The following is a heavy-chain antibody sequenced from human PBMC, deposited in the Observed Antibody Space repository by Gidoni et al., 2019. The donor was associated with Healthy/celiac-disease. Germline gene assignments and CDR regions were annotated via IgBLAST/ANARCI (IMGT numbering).Heavy chain of an antibody. J-gene: IGHJ5*02. Sequence: EVQLVESGGGLVQPGGSLRLSCAASGFTFSSYWMHWVRQAPGKGLVWVSRSNSDGSSTSYADSVKGRFTISRDNAKNTLYLQMNSLRAEDTAVYYCARLSGSYYNGTHNWFDPWGQGTLVTVSS. CDR2: SNSDGSST. D-gene: IGHD3-10*01. CDR3: ARLSGSYYNGTHNWFDP. CDR1: GFTFSSYW. V-gene: IGHV3-74*01.